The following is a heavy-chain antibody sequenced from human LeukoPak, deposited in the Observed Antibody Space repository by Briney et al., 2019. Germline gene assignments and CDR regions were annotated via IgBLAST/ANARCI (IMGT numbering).Heavy chain of an antibody. Sequence: GGSLRLSCAASGFTFSSYEMNWVRQAPGRGLEWVATIKEDGSEAYFGDSVKGRFAISRDNAKNSLYLQMNSLRGEDTAVYYCARGDLYGDYVILNWGQGTLVTVSS. CDR2: IKEDGSEA. J-gene: IGHJ4*02. D-gene: IGHD4-17*01. CDR1: GFTFSSYE. CDR3: ARGDLYGDYVILN. V-gene: IGHV3-7*04.